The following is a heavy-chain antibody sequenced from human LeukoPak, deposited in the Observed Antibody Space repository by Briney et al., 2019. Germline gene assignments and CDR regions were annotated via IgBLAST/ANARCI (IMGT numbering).Heavy chain of an antibody. D-gene: IGHD1-7*01. Sequence: PGGSLRLSCAVSGLSASSNYMGSVRQAPGKGLEWVSVIYSGGSTYYADSVKGRFTISRDNSKNTLYLQMNSLRAEDTAVYYCARSAGTTSNYWGQGTLVTVSS. V-gene: IGHV3-53*01. CDR1: GLSASSNY. CDR3: ARSAGTTSNY. CDR2: IYSGGST. J-gene: IGHJ4*02.